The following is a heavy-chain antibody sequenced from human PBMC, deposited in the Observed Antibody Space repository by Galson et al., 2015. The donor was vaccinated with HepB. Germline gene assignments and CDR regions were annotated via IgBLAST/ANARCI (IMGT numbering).Heavy chain of an antibody. D-gene: IGHD5-18*01. Sequence: SLRLSCAASGFTFSSYDMNWVRQAPGKGLEWVSYISSSGSTIYYADSVKGRFTISRDNAKNSLYLQMNSLRAEDTAVYYCARVQNSYGYPSPIDYWGQGTLVTVSS. CDR3: ARVQNSYGYPSPIDY. CDR1: GFTFSSYD. J-gene: IGHJ4*02. CDR2: ISSSGSTI. V-gene: IGHV3-48*03.